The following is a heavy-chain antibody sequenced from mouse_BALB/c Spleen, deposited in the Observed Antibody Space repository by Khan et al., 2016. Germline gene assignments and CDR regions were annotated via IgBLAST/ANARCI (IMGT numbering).Heavy chain of an antibody. V-gene: IGHV2-9-2*01. Sequence: VQLQESGPGLVAPSQSLSITCTVSGFSLTSYDISWIRQPPGKGLEWLGVIWTGGGTNYNSAFMSRLSISKVNSKSQVFLKMNSLQTDDAAMSYCVREPYYYAMDYWGQGTSVTVSS. J-gene: IGHJ4*01. CDR1: GFSLTSYD. CDR2: IWTGGGT. CDR3: VREPYYYAMDY.